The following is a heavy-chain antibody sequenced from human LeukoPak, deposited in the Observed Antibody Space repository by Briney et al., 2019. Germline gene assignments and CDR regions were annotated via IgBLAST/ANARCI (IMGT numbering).Heavy chain of an antibody. D-gene: IGHD1-1*01. CDR3: SRGGSTTGTGYMDV. CDR1: GFTFGDNP. CDR2: IRSKAHGGTT. V-gene: IGHV3-49*04. J-gene: IGHJ6*03. Sequence: GGSLRLSCTTSGFTFGDNPMSWVRQAPGKGLEWVGFIRSKAHGGTTEYAASVRGRFIISRDDSKSIAYLQMNSLKTEDTAVYYCSRGGSTTGTGYMDVWGKGTTVTISS.